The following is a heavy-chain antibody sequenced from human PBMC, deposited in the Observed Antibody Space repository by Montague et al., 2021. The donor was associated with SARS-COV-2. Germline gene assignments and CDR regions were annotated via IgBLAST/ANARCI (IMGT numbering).Heavy chain of an antibody. D-gene: IGHD2-21*01. CDR3: ARQDAWAYCGDECYRGWFDS. CDR2: IFYNGST. V-gene: IGHV4-59*01. J-gene: IGHJ5*01. CDR1: FGSISTYY. Sequence: SXTLSLTCTVSFGSISTYYWSWIRQPPGKGLEWIGFIFYNGSTKYNPPLKRRVSISLDTSKNQFSLKLSSVTAADTAVYYCARQDAWAYCGDECYRGWFDSWGQGTLVTVSS.